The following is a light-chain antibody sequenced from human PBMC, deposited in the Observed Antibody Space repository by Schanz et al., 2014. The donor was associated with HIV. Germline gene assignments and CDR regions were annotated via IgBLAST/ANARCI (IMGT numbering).Light chain of an antibody. CDR3: LQDYNYRWT. J-gene: IGKJ1*01. Sequence: IQMTQSPATLSASVGDRVTITCRASQDIRNDLGWYQQKPGKAPKLLIYAGSRLQSGVPSRFSGSGSGTDFTLTISSLQPEDFATYYCLQDYNYRWTFGQGTKVEIK. CDR1: QDIRND. V-gene: IGKV1-6*01. CDR2: AGS.